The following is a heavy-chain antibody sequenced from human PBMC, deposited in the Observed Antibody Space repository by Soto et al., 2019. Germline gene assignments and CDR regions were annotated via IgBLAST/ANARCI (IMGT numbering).Heavy chain of an antibody. V-gene: IGHV3-30*18. CDR2: MSYDGSKK. CDR3: AKDLKPGSRWSLGGVEHCMDV. CDR1: GFSFSSYD. Sequence: QVQLVESGGGVVQPGRSLRLSCVGSGFSFSSYDMNWVRQAPGTGLEWVALMSYDGSKKYYGDSGRGRVTISRENCKNTLYLQMDHLRPEDTAIYYCAKDLKPGSRWSLGGVEHCMDVWGRGTTVSVSS. D-gene: IGHD3-16*01. J-gene: IGHJ6*03.